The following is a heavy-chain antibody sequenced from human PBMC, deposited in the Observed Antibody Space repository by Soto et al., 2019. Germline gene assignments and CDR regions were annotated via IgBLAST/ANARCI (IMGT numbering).Heavy chain of an antibody. CDR2: ISGSGGST. J-gene: IGHJ6*02. D-gene: IGHD6-13*01. V-gene: IGHV3-23*01. Sequence: GGSLRLSCAASGFTFSSYAMSWVHQAPGKGLEWVSAISGSGGSTYYADSVKGRFTISRDNSKNTLYLQMNSLRAEDTAVYYCAKGGSSSENNSNYYYYYGMDVWGQGTTVTVSS. CDR1: GFTFSSYA. CDR3: AKGGSSSENNSNYYYYYGMDV.